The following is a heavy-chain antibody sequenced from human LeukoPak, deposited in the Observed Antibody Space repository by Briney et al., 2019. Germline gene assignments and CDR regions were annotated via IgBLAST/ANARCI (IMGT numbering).Heavy chain of an antibody. CDR1: GLTVSNNY. D-gene: IGHD2-2*02. V-gene: IGHV3-66*01. Sequence: GGSLRLSCAASGLTVSNNYMICVRQAPGKGLEWVSVIYSGGNTYYADSVKGRFTLSRDNSKNTLYLQMDSLRAEDTAVYYCARGKPATAIRPYFDYWGRGTLVTVSS. CDR3: ARGKPATAIRPYFDY. CDR2: IYSGGNT. J-gene: IGHJ4*02.